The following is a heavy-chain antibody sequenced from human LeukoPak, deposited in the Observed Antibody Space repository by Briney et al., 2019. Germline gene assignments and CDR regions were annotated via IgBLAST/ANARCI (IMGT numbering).Heavy chain of an antibody. Sequence: GGSLRLSCAASGFTFSSYAMSWVRQAPGKGLEWVSAISGSGGSTYYADSVKGRFTISRDNSKNTLYLQMNSLTVEDTAVYYCAKDSPDTSRIGGYDGYYCDSWGQGTLVTVS. J-gene: IGHJ4*02. CDR3: AKDSPDTSRIGGYDGYYCDS. D-gene: IGHD5-12*01. CDR2: ISGSGGST. V-gene: IGHV3-23*01. CDR1: GFTFSSYA.